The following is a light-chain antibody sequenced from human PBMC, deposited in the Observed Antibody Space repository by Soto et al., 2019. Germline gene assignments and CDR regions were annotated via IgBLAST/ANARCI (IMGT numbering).Light chain of an antibody. Sequence: QSAPTQPPSASGSPGQSVTFSCTGTSSDVGGYNYVSWYQQYPGKAPKLMIYEVYKRHSGVPDRFSGSKSGNTASLTVSGLQPEDEADYYCSAYAGSSTWVFGGGTKHTVL. CDR3: SAYAGSSTWV. V-gene: IGLV2-8*01. CDR2: EVY. CDR1: SSDVGGYNY. J-gene: IGLJ2*01.